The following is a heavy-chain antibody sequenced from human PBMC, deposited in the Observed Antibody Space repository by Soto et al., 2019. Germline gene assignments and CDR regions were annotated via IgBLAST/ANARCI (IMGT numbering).Heavy chain of an antibody. CDR3: ARVPFRGIAAAGTYYYYGMDV. CDR1: CGSISSGDYY. Sequence: SETLSLTCTVSCGSISSGDYYWSWLRQPPGKGQEWIGYIYYSGSTYYNPSLKSRVTISVDTSKNQFSLKLSSVTAADTAVYYCARVPFRGIAAAGTYYYYGMDVWGQGTTVTVSS. J-gene: IGHJ6*02. V-gene: IGHV4-30-4*01. D-gene: IGHD6-13*01. CDR2: IYYSGST.